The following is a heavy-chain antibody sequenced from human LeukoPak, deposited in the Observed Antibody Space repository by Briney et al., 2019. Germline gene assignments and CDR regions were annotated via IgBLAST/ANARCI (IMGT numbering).Heavy chain of an antibody. CDR1: GGTFSSYT. CDR3: AAVVEMATIWGFDY. J-gene: IGHJ4*02. D-gene: IGHD5-24*01. CDR2: IIPILGIA. Sequence: SVKVSCKASGGTFSSYTISWVRQAPGQGLEWMGRIIPILGIANYAQKFQGRVTITADKSTSTAYMELSSLRTEDTAVYYCAAVVEMATIWGFDYWGQGTLVTVSS. V-gene: IGHV1-69*02.